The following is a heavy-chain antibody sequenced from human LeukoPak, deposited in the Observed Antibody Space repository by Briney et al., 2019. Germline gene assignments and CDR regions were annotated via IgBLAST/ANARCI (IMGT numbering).Heavy chain of an antibody. CDR2: IYHSGST. CDR3: ARDLAAAGTFYFDY. CDR1: GGSISSYY. V-gene: IGHV4-59*01. J-gene: IGHJ4*02. Sequence: SETLSLTCTVSGGSISSYYWSWIRQPPGKGLEWIGYIYHSGSTNYNPSLKSRVTISVDTSKNQFSLKLSSVTAADTAVYYCARDLAAAGTFYFDYWGQGTLVTVSS. D-gene: IGHD6-13*01.